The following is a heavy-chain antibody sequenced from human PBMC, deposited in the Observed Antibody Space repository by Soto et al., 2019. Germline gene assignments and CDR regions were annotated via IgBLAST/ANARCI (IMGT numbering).Heavy chain of an antibody. CDR2: ISYDGSNK. V-gene: IGHV3-30*18. J-gene: IGHJ4*02. Sequence: GGSLRLSCAASGFTFSSYGMHWVRQAPGKGLEWVAVISYDGSNKYYADSVKGRFTISRDNSKNTLYLQMNSLRAEDTAVYYCAKDGGYCSSTSCYDGRDFDYWGQGTLVTVSS. CDR3: AKDGGYCSSTSCYDGRDFDY. D-gene: IGHD2-2*01. CDR1: GFTFSSYG.